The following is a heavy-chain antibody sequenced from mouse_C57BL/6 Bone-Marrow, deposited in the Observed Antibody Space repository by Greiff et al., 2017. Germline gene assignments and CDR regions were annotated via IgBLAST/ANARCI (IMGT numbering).Heavy chain of an antibody. J-gene: IGHJ2*01. V-gene: IGHV1-64*01. CDR1: GYTFTSYW. CDR2: IHPNSGST. Sequence: QVHVKQPGAELVKPGASVQLSCKASGYTFTSYWMHWVKQRPGQGLEWIGMIHPNSGSTNYNEKFKSKATLTVDTSSSTSYMQLSSLTTEDTAVYYCAHIDYWGQGTTLTVSS. CDR3: AHIDY.